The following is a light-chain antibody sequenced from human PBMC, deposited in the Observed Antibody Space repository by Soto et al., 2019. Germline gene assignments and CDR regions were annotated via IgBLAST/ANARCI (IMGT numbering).Light chain of an antibody. CDR3: SSYTDSSNYV. CDR1: NSDVGSSVY. Sequence: QSVLTQPASVSGSPGQSISFSCAGSNSDVGSSVYVSWYRQHPGKAPQLIIYEVNKRPSGVSNRFSGSRSGNTASLTISGLQAEDEADYYCSSYTDSSNYVFGTGTKVTVL. V-gene: IGLV2-14*01. CDR2: EVN. J-gene: IGLJ1*01.